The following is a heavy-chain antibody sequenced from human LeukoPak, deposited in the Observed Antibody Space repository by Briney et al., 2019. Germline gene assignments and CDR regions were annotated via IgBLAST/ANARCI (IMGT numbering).Heavy chain of an antibody. J-gene: IGHJ4*02. CDR1: GFTFSSYE. Sequence: GGSLRLSCAASGFTFSSYEMNWVREATGKGLEWVSYISSSGSTIYYTDSVKGRFTISRENAKNSLYVQMNSLRAEDTAVYYCASLYYDGSGIWGQGTLVTVSS. D-gene: IGHD3-22*01. CDR3: ASLYYDGSGI. CDR2: ISSSGSTI. V-gene: IGHV3-48*03.